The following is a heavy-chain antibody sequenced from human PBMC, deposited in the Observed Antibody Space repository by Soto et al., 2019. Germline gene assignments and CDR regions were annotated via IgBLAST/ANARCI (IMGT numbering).Heavy chain of an antibody. CDR1: GFTFSTYV. D-gene: IGHD3-22*01. V-gene: IGHV3-30-3*01. CDR3: AREDESSGHAGTFQH. CDR2: ISVDGGST. J-gene: IGHJ1*01. Sequence: QVQLVESGGGVVQPGRSLRLSCTASGFTFSTYVMHWVRQAPGEGLEWVAGISVDGGSTHYADSVKGRFTISRDNSKNTVYLHMDSLTAEETTVYYCAREDESSGHAGTFQHWGQGTLVTVSS.